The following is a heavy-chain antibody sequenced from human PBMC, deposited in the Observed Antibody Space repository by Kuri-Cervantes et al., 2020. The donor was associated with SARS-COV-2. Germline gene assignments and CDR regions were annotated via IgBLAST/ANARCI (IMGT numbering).Heavy chain of an antibody. V-gene: IGHV1-18*01. J-gene: IGHJ4*02. D-gene: IGHD4-17*01. CDR1: GYTFTSYG. CDR2: ISAYNGNT. CDR3: ASWGRDMTTVTWVDY. Sequence: ASVKVSCKASGYTFTSYGISWVRQAPGQGLEWMGWISAYNGNTNYAQKLQGRVTMTTDTSTSTAYMELRSLSSDDTAVYYCASWGRDMTTVTWVDYWGQGTLVTVSS.